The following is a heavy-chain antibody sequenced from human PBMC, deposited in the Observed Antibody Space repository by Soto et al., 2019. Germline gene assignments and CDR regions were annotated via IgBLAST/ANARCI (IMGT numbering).Heavy chain of an antibody. CDR2: MNPNSGNT. D-gene: IGHD3-9*01. J-gene: IGHJ4*02. CDR1: GYTFTNYD. CDR3: ARERTYFGDY. V-gene: IGHV1-8*01. Sequence: ASVKVSFKASGYTFTNYDINWVRQATGQGLEWMGWMNPNSGNTGYAQKFQGRVTMTRNTSISTAYMELSSLRSEDTAVYYCARERTYFGDYWGQGTLVTVSS.